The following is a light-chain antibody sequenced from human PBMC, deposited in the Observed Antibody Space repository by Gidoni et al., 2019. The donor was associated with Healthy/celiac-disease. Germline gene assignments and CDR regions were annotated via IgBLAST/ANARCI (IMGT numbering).Light chain of an antibody. Sequence: DIQMTQSPSSLSASVGERVTITCRASQSISSYFNWYQQQPGKAPKLLIYAASSLQRGVPSRFSGSGSGTDFTLTISSLQPEDFATYYCQQSYNTPLTFGGGTKVEIK. V-gene: IGKV1-39*01. CDR1: QSISSY. CDR3: QQSYNTPLT. J-gene: IGKJ4*01. CDR2: AAS.